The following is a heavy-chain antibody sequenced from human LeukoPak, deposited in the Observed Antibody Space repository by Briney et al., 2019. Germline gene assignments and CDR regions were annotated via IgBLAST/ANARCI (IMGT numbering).Heavy chain of an antibody. CDR1: GFTFSSYE. D-gene: IGHD3-10*01. CDR3: ARDLSLVVRGVITRDY. CDR2: ISSSGSTI. Sequence: GGSLRLSCAASGFTFSSYEMNWVRQAPGKGLEWVSYISSSGSTIYYADSVKGRFTISRDNAKNSLYLQMNSLRAEDTAVYYCARDLSLVVRGVITRDYWGQGTLVTVSS. V-gene: IGHV3-48*03. J-gene: IGHJ4*02.